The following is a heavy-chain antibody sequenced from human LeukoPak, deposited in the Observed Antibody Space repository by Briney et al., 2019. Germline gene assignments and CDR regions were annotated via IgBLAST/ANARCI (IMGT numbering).Heavy chain of an antibody. J-gene: IGHJ4*02. CDR1: GFTFSDYY. V-gene: IGHV4-34*01. CDR2: INHSGST. Sequence: GSLRLSCAASGFTFSDYYWSWIRQPPGKGLEWIGEINHSGSTNYNPSLKSRVTISVDTSKNQFSLKLSSVTAADTAVYYCAREPRYYGDPQQLAYWGQGTLVTVSS. D-gene: IGHD4-17*01. CDR3: AREPRYYGDPQQLAY.